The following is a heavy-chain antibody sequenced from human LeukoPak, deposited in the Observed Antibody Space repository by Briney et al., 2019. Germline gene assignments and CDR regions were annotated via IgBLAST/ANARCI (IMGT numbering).Heavy chain of an antibody. CDR3: ARGRVSSSSWHSTYYYYFYMDV. J-gene: IGHJ6*03. V-gene: IGHV4-59*01. CDR2: IDHTGST. Sequence: SETLSFICSVSDDSISIYYWSWIRQPPGKGLEWIGYIDHTGSTNYNPSLNSRVTISRDTSKDHFSLELSSVTAADTAVYFCARGRVSSSSWHSTYYYYFYMDVWGKGTTVTVSS. D-gene: IGHD6-13*01. CDR1: DDSISIYY.